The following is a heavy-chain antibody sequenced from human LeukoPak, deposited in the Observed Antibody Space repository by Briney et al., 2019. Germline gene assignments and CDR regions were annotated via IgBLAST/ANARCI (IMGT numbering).Heavy chain of an antibody. D-gene: IGHD3-10*01. V-gene: IGHV4-4*07. CDR2: IYTSGST. J-gene: IGHJ6*03. CDR1: GGSISSYY. CDR3: ARDSELFRGFYYYYYMDV. Sequence: SETLSLTCTVSGGSISSYYWSWIRQPAGKGLEWIGRIYTSGSTNYNPSLKSRVTMSVDTSKNQFSLKLSSVTAADTAVYYCARDSELFRGFYYYYYMDVWGKGTTVTISS.